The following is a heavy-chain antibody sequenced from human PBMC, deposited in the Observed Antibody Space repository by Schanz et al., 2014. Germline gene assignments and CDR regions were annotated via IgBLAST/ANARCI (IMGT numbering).Heavy chain of an antibody. D-gene: IGHD2-8*02. CDR1: GFTFSSNS. Sequence: EVKMVESGGGLVKPGGSLRLSCAASGFTFSSNSMNWVRQAPGKGLEWVSSFNDGGVNKYYADSVKGRFTISSDNSKSTLYLQMSSLRAEDTAVYYCAKSLESCPGGRCSRGYFDYWGQGTLVTVSS. CDR3: AKSLESCPGGRCSRGYFDY. CDR2: FNDGGVNK. V-gene: IGHV3-23*04. J-gene: IGHJ4*02.